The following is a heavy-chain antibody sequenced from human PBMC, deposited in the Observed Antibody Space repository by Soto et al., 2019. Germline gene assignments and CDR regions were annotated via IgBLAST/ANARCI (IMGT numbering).Heavy chain of an antibody. D-gene: IGHD3-9*01. V-gene: IGHV3-21*01. CDR3: ARGQYVTGYHYYYYYGMDV. CDR2: ISSSSSYI. J-gene: IGHJ6*02. Sequence: KTGGSLRLSCAASGFTFSSYSMNWVRQAPGKGLEWVSSISSSSSYIYYADSVKGRFTISRGNAKNSLYLQMNSLRAEDTAVYYCARGQYVTGYHYYYYYGMDVWGQGTTVTVSS. CDR1: GFTFSSYS.